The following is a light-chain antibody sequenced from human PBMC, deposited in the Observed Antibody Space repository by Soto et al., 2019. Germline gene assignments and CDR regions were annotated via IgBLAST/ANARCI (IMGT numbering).Light chain of an antibody. V-gene: IGLV1-40*01. CDR1: SSNIGAGYD. Sequence: QLVLTQPPSVSGAPGQRVTISCTGSSSNIGAGYDVHWYQQLPGTAPKLLIYGNVIRPSGVPDRFSGSKSGTSASLAITGLLAEHEADYYCQSYDSSLSAYVFGTGTKLTVL. J-gene: IGLJ1*01. CDR2: GNV. CDR3: QSYDSSLSAYV.